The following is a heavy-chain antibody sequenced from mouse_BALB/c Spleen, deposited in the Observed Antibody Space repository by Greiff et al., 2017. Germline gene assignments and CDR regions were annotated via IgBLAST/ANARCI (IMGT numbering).Heavy chain of an antibody. CDR1: GFNIKDTY. Sequence: DVKLVESGAELVKPGASVKLSCTASGFNIKDTYMHWVKQRPEQGLEWIGRIDPANGNTKYDPKFQGKATITADTSSNTAYLQLSSLTSEDTAVYYCARSGGLGRNYAMDYWGQGTSVTVSS. D-gene: IGHD4-1*01. J-gene: IGHJ4*01. CDR2: IDPANGNT. V-gene: IGHV14-3*02. CDR3: ARSGGLGRNYAMDY.